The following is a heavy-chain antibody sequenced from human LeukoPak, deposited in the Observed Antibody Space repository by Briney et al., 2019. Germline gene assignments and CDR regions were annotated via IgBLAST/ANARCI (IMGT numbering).Heavy chain of an antibody. CDR3: ARVGGDYYDSSGYADY. CDR1: GGSISSYY. CDR2: IYYSGST. Sequence: SETLSLTCTVSGGSISSYYWSWIRQPPGKGLEWIGYIYYSGSTNYNPSLKSRVTISVDTSKNQFSLKLSSVTAADTAVYYCARVGGDYYDSSGYADYWGQGTLVTVSS. V-gene: IGHV4-59*01. D-gene: IGHD3-22*01. J-gene: IGHJ4*02.